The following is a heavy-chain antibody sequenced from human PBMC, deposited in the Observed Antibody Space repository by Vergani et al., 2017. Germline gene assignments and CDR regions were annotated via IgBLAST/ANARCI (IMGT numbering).Heavy chain of an antibody. V-gene: IGHV3-30*02. J-gene: IGHJ4*02. CDR3: ARDRAYCHGGRCAL. CDR1: GFTFNRCG. Sequence: QVQLVQSGGGVVQPGGSLRLSCVASGFTFNRCGMQWVRQAPGKGLEWVAYVLFDGSNEYYADSVKGRFIVSRDNSNDALYLQMNSLRTDDTAVYYCARDRAYCHGGRCALWGQGSVVTVSS. D-gene: IGHD2-15*01. CDR2: VLFDGSNE.